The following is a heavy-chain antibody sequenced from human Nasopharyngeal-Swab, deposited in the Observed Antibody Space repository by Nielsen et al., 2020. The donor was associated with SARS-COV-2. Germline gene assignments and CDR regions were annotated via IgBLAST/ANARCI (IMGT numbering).Heavy chain of an antibody. CDR3: ARDPPFSGWTLES. J-gene: IGHJ4*02. CDR2: IWYDGSEK. V-gene: IGHV3-33*01. CDR1: GFSFRDSA. Sequence: GGSLRLSCAASGFSFRDSAMHWVRQAPGKGLEWVAVIWYDGSEKYYVDSVKGRFTISRDNSKNTLYLQMNSLRAEDMAVYYCARDPPFSGWTLESWGQGTLVTVSS. D-gene: IGHD6-25*01.